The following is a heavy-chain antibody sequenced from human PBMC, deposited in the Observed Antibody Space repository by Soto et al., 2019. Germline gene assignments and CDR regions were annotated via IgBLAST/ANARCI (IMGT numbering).Heavy chain of an antibody. D-gene: IGHD3-9*01. J-gene: IGHJ4*02. Sequence: KPSETLSLTCTVSGGSISSYYWSWIRQPPGKGLEWIGYIYYSGSTNYNPSLKSRFTISVDTSKNQFSLKLSSVTAADTAVYYCARGYFSRYYFGYWGQGTLVTVSS. CDR3: ARGYFSRYYFGY. CDR2: IYYSGST. CDR1: GGSISSYY. V-gene: IGHV4-59*01.